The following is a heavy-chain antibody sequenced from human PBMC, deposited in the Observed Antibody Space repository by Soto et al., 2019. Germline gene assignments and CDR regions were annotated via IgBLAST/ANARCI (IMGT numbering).Heavy chain of an antibody. V-gene: IGHV1-8*01. Sequence: ASVKVSCKASGYTFTSYDINWVRQATGQGLEWMGWMNPNSGNTGYAQKFQGRVTMTRNTSISTAYMELSSLRSEDTAVYYCARSFGFGERQTHYYYYYMDVWGKGTTVTVSS. CDR3: ARSFGFGERQTHYYYYYMDV. CDR2: MNPNSGNT. CDR1: GYTFTSYD. D-gene: IGHD3-10*01. J-gene: IGHJ6*03.